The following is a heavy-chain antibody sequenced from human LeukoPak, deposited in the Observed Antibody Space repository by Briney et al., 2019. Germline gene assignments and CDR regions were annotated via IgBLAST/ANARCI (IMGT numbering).Heavy chain of an antibody. J-gene: IGHJ4*02. D-gene: IGHD4-23*01. CDR3: GRWLTPERFDY. CDR2: IYYSGTT. CDR1: GGSISSGDYY. V-gene: IGHV4-30-4*08. Sequence: SETLSLTCTVSGGSISSGDYYWSWIRQPPGKGLEWIGYIYYSGTTYYNPSLKSRVTISIDTSKNQFSLKLSSVTAADTAVYYCGRWLTPERFDYWGQGTLVTVSS.